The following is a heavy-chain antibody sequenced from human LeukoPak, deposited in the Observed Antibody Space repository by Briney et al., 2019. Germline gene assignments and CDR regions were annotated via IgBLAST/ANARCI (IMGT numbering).Heavy chain of an antibody. CDR3: VTDRSWLFDY. J-gene: IGHJ4*02. Sequence: WVANIHPDGTDKNYLDSVKGRFTISRDNAKNSLYLHMSSLRAEDTAVYYCVTDRSWLFDYWGQGTLVTVSS. D-gene: IGHD2-15*01. V-gene: IGHV3-7*01. CDR2: IHPDGTDK.